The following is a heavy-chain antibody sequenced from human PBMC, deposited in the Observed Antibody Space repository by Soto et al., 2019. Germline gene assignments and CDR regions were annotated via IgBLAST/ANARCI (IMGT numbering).Heavy chain of an antibody. CDR3: TRGPRPTSIGTGAF. J-gene: IGHJ4*02. CDR2: ITDDGSTT. Sequence: PGGSLRLSCEPSGFIFSMYWMHWVRQVPGKGPQWVARITDDGSTTYYAASVEGRFTISRDNAKNALYLQMTSLRADDTAVYYCTRGPRPTSIGTGAFWGQKTLSTAPQ. CDR1: GFIFSMYW. D-gene: IGHD3-10*01. V-gene: IGHV3-74*01.